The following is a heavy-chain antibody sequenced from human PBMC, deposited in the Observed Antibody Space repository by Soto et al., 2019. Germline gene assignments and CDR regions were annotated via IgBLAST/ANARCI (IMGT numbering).Heavy chain of an antibody. V-gene: IGHV3-30*03. Sequence: QVQLVESGGGVVQPGRSLRLSCAASGFTFSSYGMHWVRQAPGKGLEWVAVISYDGTNKYYVDSVEGRFTISRDNSKNPLSLQINSLRAEDTAVYYCARDGRIAATKGALYNWFDPWGQGPLVTVSS. CDR1: GFTFSSYG. CDR2: ISYDGTNK. J-gene: IGHJ5*02. CDR3: ARDGRIAATKGALYNWFDP. D-gene: IGHD6-13*01.